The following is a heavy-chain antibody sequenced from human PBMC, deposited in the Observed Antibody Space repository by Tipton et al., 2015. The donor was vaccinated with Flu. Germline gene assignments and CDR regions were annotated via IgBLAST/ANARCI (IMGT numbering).Heavy chain of an antibody. CDR3: ARDHGYTYATYNYFHYGMDV. D-gene: IGHD5-18*01. Sequence: QLVQSGAEVKKPGASVKVSCKASGFTFSNFGVNWVRQAPGQGLEWMGWISLYSGDTRYSQNVQGRVAMTTDTSTGTAYMELRNLRSDDTAVYYCARDHGYTYATYNYFHYGMDVWGQGTSVTVSS. CDR2: ISLYSGDT. J-gene: IGHJ6*02. V-gene: IGHV1-18*01. CDR1: GFTFSNFG.